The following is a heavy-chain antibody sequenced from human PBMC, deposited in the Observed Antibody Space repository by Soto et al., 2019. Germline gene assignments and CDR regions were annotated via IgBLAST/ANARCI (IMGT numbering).Heavy chain of an antibody. J-gene: IGHJ3*02. V-gene: IGHV3-33*01. CDR1: GFTFSIYV. CDR3: ARGGDSTSWYRAFDI. CDR2: MWYDGSSQ. D-gene: IGHD6-13*01. Sequence: QVQLVESGGGVVQPGRSLRLSCAASGFTFSIYVMNWVRQAPGKGLEWVAIMWYDGSSQHYADSVKGRFTISRDNSRNTLYLQMNSLSDEDTAVYYCARGGDSTSWYRAFDIWGQGTMVTVSS.